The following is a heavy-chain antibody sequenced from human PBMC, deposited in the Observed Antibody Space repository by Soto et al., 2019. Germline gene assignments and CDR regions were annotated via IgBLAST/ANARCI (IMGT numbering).Heavy chain of an antibody. CDR3: VTGDHLVR. J-gene: IGHJ4*02. D-gene: IGHD6-6*01. Sequence: QMQLVQSGAEARKPGASVKVSCKTSGYTFTGYYLNWVRQAPGRGLEWVGWINPKTGDTNNAQKLQGRVTMTTVTSISTGYMELSGLKSDDTAVYYCVTGDHLVRWGQGTRVTVSS. CDR2: INPKTGDT. V-gene: IGHV1-2*02. CDR1: GYTFTGYY.